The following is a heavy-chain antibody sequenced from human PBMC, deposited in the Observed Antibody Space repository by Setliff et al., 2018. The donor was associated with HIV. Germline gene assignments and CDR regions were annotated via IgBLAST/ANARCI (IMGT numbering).Heavy chain of an antibody. J-gene: IGHJ3*02. D-gene: IGHD6-6*01. Sequence: SETLSLTCTVSGSSIGGHFWTWIRQPPGKGLEWIGYIYTTGSTNYNPSLTSRVTISVDTSKNKFSLKMRSVTAADTAVYYCARVPPEYSSSSQAFDIWGQGTKVTVSS. CDR3: ARVPPEYSSSSQAFDI. CDR1: GSSIGGHF. CDR2: IYTTGST. V-gene: IGHV4-59*11.